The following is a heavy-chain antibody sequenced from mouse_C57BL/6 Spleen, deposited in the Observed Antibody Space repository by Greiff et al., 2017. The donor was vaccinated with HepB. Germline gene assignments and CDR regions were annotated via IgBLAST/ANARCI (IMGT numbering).Heavy chain of an antibody. V-gene: IGHV3-6*01. J-gene: IGHJ3*01. Sequence: EVHLVESGPGLVKPSQSLSLTCSVTGYSITSGYYWNWIRQFPGNKLEWMGYISYDGSNNYNPSLKNRISITRDTSKNQFFLKLNSVTTEDTATYYCARDLYDGYAWFAYWGQGTLVTVSA. CDR2: ISYDGSN. CDR3: ARDLYDGYAWFAY. CDR1: GYSITSGYY. D-gene: IGHD2-3*01.